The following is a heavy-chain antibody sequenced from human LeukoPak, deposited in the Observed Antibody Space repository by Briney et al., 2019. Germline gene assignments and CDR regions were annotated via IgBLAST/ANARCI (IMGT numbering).Heavy chain of an antibody. CDR2: IYYSGST. V-gene: IGHV4-39*01. Sequence: PSETLSLTCTVSGGSISSSSYYWGWIRQPPGKGLEWIGSIYYSGSTYYNPSLKSRVTISVDTSKNQFSLKLSSVTAADTAVYYCARRFTRADILTGYALDFWGQGTLVTVSS. CDR1: GGSISSSSYY. CDR3: ARRFTRADILTGYALDF. J-gene: IGHJ4*02. D-gene: IGHD3-9*01.